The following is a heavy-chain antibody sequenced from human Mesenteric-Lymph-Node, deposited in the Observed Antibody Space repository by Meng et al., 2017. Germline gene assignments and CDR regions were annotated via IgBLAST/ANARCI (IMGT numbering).Heavy chain of an antibody. CDR3: ATGSGYYYSY. Sequence: EVHLVESGGGLVLPGGSLRLSCGVSGFSFSSYWMNWVRQAPGKGLVWVSRIISDETTTTYADSVKGRFTISRDNARNTLYLQINSLRAEDTAVYYCATGSGYYYSYWGQGTLVTVSS. J-gene: IGHJ4*02. V-gene: IGHV3-74*01. D-gene: IGHD3-3*01. CDR1: GFSFSSYW. CDR2: IISDETTT.